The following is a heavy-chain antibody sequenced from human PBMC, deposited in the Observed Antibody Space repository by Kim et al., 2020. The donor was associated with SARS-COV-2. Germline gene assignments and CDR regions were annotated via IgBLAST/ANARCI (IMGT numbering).Heavy chain of an antibody. D-gene: IGHD6-13*01. CDR2: INTNTGNP. J-gene: IGHJ6*02. V-gene: IGHV7-4-1*02. CDR3: ARWLYSGTWNYGMDV. Sequence: ASVKVSCKASGYTFTSHAMNWVRQAPGQGLEWMGWINTNTGNPTYAKDFTGRFVFSLDTSVSAAYLQISSLKAEDTAVYYCARWLYSGTWNYGMDVWGQWTAVTVSS. CDR1: GYTFTSHA.